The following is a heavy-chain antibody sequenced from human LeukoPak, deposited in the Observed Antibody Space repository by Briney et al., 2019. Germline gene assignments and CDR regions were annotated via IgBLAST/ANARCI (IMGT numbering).Heavy chain of an antibody. V-gene: IGHV3-23*01. CDR1: GFTFSSYA. J-gene: IGHJ4*02. CDR3: AKARGYSGYDTTGYFDY. D-gene: IGHD5-12*01. CDR2: ISGSGGST. Sequence: PGGSLRLSCAASGFTFSSYAMSWVRQAPGKGLEWVSAISGSGGSTYYADSVKGRFTISRDNSKNTLYLQMNSLRAEDTALYYCAKARGYSGYDTTGYFDYWGQGTLVTVSS.